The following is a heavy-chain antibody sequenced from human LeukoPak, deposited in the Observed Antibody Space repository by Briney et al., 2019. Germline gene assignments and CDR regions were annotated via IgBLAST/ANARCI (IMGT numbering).Heavy chain of an antibody. J-gene: IGHJ5*02. CDR2: IYSGGST. V-gene: IGHV3-53*01. Sequence: GGSLRLSCAASGFTVSSNYMSWVRQAPGKGLEWVSVIYSGGSTSYADSVKGRFTISRDNSKNTLYLQMNSLRAEDTAVYYCASRATVTTDRFWFNPWGQGTLVTVSS. CDR3: ASRATVTTDRFWFNP. D-gene: IGHD4-11*01. CDR1: GFTVSSNY.